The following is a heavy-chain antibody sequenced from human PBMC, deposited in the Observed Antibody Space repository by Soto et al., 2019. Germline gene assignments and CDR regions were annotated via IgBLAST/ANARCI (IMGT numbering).Heavy chain of an antibody. CDR3: AREQITIFGVVENYYYYCGMDV. CDR2: INPSGGST. CDR1: GYTFTSYY. Sequence: GASVKVSCKASGYTFTSYYMHWVRQAPGQGLEWMGIINPSGGSTSYAQKFQGRVTMTRDTSTSTVYMELSSLRSEDTAVYYCAREQITIFGVVENYYYYCGMDVWGQGTTVTVSS. D-gene: IGHD3-3*01. V-gene: IGHV1-46*01. J-gene: IGHJ6*02.